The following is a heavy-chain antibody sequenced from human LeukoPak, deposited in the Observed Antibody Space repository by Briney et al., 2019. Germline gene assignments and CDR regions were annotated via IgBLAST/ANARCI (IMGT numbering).Heavy chain of an antibody. CDR1: GYTLTELS. D-gene: IGHD3-9*01. Sequence: ASVKVSCKVSGYTLTELSMHWVRQAPGKGLEWMGGFDPEDGETIYAQKFQGRVTMTEDTSTDTAYMELSSLRSEDTAVYYCATGGYDILTGYSIFFYFDYWGQGTLVTVSS. V-gene: IGHV1-24*01. CDR2: FDPEDGET. J-gene: IGHJ4*02. CDR3: ATGGYDILTGYSIFFYFDY.